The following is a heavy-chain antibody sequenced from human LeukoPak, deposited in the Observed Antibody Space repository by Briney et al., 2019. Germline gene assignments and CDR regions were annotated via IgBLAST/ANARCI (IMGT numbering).Heavy chain of an antibody. Sequence: ASVKVSCKASGYTFTSYGISWVRQAPGQGREGMGWISAYNGNTNYAQKLQGRVTMNTDTSTSTAYMELRSLRSDDTAVYYCASAVSPTVDYWGQGTLVTVSS. CDR3: ASAVSPTVDY. J-gene: IGHJ4*02. CDR1: GYTFTSYG. CDR2: ISAYNGNT. V-gene: IGHV1-18*01.